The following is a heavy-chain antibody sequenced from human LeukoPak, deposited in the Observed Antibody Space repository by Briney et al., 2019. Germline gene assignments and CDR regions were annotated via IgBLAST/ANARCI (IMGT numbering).Heavy chain of an antibody. D-gene: IGHD3-9*01. J-gene: IGHJ1*01. CDR2: ISGSGVSA. Sequence: PGGSLRLSCVASEFTFNSYAMSWVRQAPGKGLEWVSSISGSGVSAYYADSVKGRFTISRDNSKNTLYLQMNSLRAEDTAVYYCAKDLDDILTGYYQALAEYFQHWGQGTLVTVSS. CDR1: EFTFNSYA. V-gene: IGHV3-23*01. CDR3: AKDLDDILTGYYQALAEYFQH.